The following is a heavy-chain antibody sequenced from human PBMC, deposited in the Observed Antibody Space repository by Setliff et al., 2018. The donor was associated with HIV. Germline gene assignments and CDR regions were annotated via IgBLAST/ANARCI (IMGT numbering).Heavy chain of an antibody. Sequence: ASVKVSCKASGGTFSSYAISWVRQAPGQGLEWMGGIIPIFGTANYAQKFQGRVTITADESTSTAYMELSSLRSEDTAVYYCARDHYDILTGYYRTYYYMDVWGKGTTVTVS. D-gene: IGHD3-9*01. J-gene: IGHJ6*03. CDR2: IIPIFGTA. V-gene: IGHV1-69*13. CDR3: ARDHYDILTGYYRTYYYMDV. CDR1: GGTFSSYA.